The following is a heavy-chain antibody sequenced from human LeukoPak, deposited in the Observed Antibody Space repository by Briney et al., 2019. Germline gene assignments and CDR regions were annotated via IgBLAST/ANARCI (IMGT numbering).Heavy chain of an antibody. CDR1: GFTVSSNY. Sequence: GGSLRLSCAASGFTVSSNYMNWVRQAPGKGLEWVSIIYSGGSTYYADSVKDRFTISRDNSKNTLYLQTNSLRADDTAVYYCASAGSSGWYHFDYWGQGTLVTVSS. J-gene: IGHJ4*02. CDR2: IYSGGST. V-gene: IGHV3-66*01. CDR3: ASAGSSGWYHFDY. D-gene: IGHD6-19*01.